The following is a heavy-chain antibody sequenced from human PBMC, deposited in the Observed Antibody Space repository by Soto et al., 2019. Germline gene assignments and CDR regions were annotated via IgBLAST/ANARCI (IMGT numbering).Heavy chain of an antibody. CDR1: GFTFSSYA. Sequence: EVQLLEAGGGLVQPGGSQRLSCAASGFTFSSYAMTWVRQAPGKGLEWVSTLSGSGGSTYYAASVKGRFTISRDNSKDTLYREMNSLRGEDTAVYFCAKQQGPGTPYYYAMDVW. CDR3: AKQQGPGTPYYYAMDV. V-gene: IGHV3-23*01. CDR2: LSGSGGST. D-gene: IGHD1-1*01. J-gene: IGHJ6*01.